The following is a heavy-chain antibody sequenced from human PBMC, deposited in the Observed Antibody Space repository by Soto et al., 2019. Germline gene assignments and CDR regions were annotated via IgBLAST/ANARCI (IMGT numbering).Heavy chain of an antibody. CDR3: ARVFVDTGMAEDVLH. CDR2: IYSGGTT. CDR1: GFNVSYNY. V-gene: IGHV3-53*01. J-gene: IGHJ1*01. D-gene: IGHD5-18*01. Sequence: EVQLVESGGNLTQPGGSLRLSCAVSGFNVSYNYMTWVRQAPGKGLEWVSVIYSGGTTFYADSVKGRFTVSRDNSTNTLYLQMNHLRVEDTAIYYCARVFVDTGMAEDVLHWGQGTLITVSS.